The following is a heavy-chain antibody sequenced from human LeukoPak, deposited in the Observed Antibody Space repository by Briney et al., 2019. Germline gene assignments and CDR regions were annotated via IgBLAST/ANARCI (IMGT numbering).Heavy chain of an antibody. V-gene: IGHV3-15*01. CDR2: IKSKTDGGTT. D-gene: IGHD3-10*01. J-gene: IGHJ4*02. CDR3: TTGEPPNQQTYYYGSGSYFPLGY. Sequence: GGSLRLSCAASGFTFSHAWMSWVRQAPGKGLEWVGRIKSKTDGGTTDYAAPVKGRFTISRDDSKNTLYLQTNSLKTEDTAVYYCTTGEPPNQQTYYYGSGSYFPLGYWGQGTLVTVSS. CDR1: GFTFSHAW.